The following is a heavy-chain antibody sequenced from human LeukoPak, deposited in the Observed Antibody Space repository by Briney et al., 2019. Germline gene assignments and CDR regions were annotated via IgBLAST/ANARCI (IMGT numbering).Heavy chain of an antibody. CDR3: ARAYYDFWSGYSTYYYYYMDV. D-gene: IGHD3-3*01. CDR2: IIPIFGTA. V-gene: IGHV1-69*05. Sequence: ASVKVSCKASGGTFSSYAISWVRQAPGQGLEWMGGIIPIFGTANYAQKFQGRVTITTDESTSTAYMELSSLRSEDTAVYYCARAYYDFWSGYSTYYYYYMDVWGKGTTVTVSS. CDR1: GGTFSSYA. J-gene: IGHJ6*03.